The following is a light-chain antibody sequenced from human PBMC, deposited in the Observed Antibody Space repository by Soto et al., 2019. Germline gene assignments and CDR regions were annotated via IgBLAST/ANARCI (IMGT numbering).Light chain of an antibody. V-gene: IGLV2-23*02. Sequence: QSALTQPASVSGSPGQSITISCTGTSSDVGSYNLVSWYQQHPGKDPKVMIYEVSQRPSGVSNRFSGSKSGNTASLTISGLQAEDEADYYCCSYAGSSTYYVFGTGTKVTVL. CDR3: CSYAGSSTYYV. J-gene: IGLJ1*01. CDR2: EVS. CDR1: SSDVGSYNL.